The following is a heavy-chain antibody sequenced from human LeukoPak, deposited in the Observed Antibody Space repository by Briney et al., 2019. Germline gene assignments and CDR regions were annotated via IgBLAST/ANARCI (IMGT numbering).Heavy chain of an antibody. CDR2: KSYDGSNK. CDR1: GFTFSSYG. D-gene: IGHD6-6*01. CDR3: AKGLAAHQYSAFDP. Sequence: PGRSLRLSCAASGFTFSSYGMHWVRQAPGKGLEWVAVKSYDGSNKYYADSVKGRFTISRDNSKNTLYLQMNSLRAEDTAVYYCAKGLAAHQYSAFDPWGQGTLVTVSS. J-gene: IGHJ5*02. V-gene: IGHV3-30*18.